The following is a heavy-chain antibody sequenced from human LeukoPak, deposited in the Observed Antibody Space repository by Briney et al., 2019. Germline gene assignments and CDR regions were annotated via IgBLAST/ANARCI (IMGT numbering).Heavy chain of an antibody. CDR1: GFTFSSYA. D-gene: IGHD2-15*01. CDR2: ISGSGGST. Sequence: GGSLRLSCAAAGFTFSSYAMSWVRQAPGKGLEWVSAISGSGGSTYYADSVKGRFTVSRDNSKYTLYLQMNSLRAEDTAVYYCEKGPPGYCSGGSCYSYDYWGQGTLVTVSS. V-gene: IGHV3-23*01. CDR3: EKGPPGYCSGGSCYSYDY. J-gene: IGHJ4*02.